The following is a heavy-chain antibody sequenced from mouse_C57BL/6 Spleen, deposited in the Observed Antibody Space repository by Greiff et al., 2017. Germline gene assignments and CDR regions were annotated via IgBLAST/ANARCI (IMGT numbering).Heavy chain of an antibody. J-gene: IGHJ2*01. D-gene: IGHD1-1*01. CDR2: IDPKSGGT. V-gene: IGHV1-72*01. CDR1: GYTFTSYW. Sequence: QVQLQQPGAELVKPGASVKLSCKASGYTFTSYWMHWVKQRPGRGLEWIGRIDPKSGGTKYNEKFNSKATLAVDKPSSTAYMQLSSLTSEYSAVYYCARDYYGNTFDYWGQGTTLTVSS. CDR3: ARDYYGNTFDY.